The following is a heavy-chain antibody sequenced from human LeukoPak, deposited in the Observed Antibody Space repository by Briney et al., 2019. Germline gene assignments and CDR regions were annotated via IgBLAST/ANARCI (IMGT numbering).Heavy chain of an antibody. D-gene: IGHD3-9*01. V-gene: IGHV1-46*01. CDR1: GYTFTSYY. J-gene: IGHJ5*02. CDR2: INLSGGST. CDR3: AREGEDYDILTGYYRGWFDP. Sequence: ASVKVSCKASGYTFTSYYMHWVRQAPGQGLEWMGIINLSGGSTSYAQKFQGRVTMTRDTSTSTVYMELSSLRSEDTAVYYCAREGEDYDILTGYYRGWFDPWGQGTLVTVSS.